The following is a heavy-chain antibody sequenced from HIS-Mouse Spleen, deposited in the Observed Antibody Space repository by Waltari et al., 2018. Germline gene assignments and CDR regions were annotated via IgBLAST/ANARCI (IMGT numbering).Heavy chain of an antibody. V-gene: IGHV1-8*01. D-gene: IGHD1-26*01. Sequence: QVQLVQSGAEVKKPGASVKVSCKASGYTFTSYDINWVRQATGQGFEGRGGMNPRRGNTGYAQKVQGRVTMTRNTYISTAYMERSSLRSEDTAVYYCARGKSGAPPYFDYWGQGTLVTVAS. CDR1: GYTFTSYD. CDR2: MNPRRGNT. CDR3: ARGKSGAPPYFDY. J-gene: IGHJ4*02.